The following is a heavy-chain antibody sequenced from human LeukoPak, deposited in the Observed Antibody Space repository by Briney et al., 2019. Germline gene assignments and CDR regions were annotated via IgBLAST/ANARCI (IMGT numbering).Heavy chain of an antibody. J-gene: IGHJ3*02. CDR2: INPNSGGT. V-gene: IGHV1-2*06. Sequence: ASVKVSCKASGYTFTGYYMHWVRQAPGQGLEWMGRINPNSGGTNYAQKFQGRVTMTRDTYISTAYMELSRLRSDDTAVYYCARVGYCSGGSCYPAAFDIWGQGTMVTVSS. CDR1: GYTFTGYY. D-gene: IGHD2-15*01. CDR3: ARVGYCSGGSCYPAAFDI.